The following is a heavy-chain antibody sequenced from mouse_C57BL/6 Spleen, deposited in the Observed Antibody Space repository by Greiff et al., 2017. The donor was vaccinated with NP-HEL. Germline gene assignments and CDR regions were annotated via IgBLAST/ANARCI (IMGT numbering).Heavy chain of an antibody. V-gene: IGHV1-82*01. CDR1: GYAFSSSW. Sequence: VQLQQSGPELVKPGASVKISCKASGYAFSSSWMNWVKQRPGKGLEWIGRIYPGDGDTNYNGKFKGKATLTADKSSSTAYMQLSSLTSEDSAVYFCARWTITTVAIFDYWGQGTTLTVSS. D-gene: IGHD1-1*01. CDR3: ARWTITTVAIFDY. CDR2: IYPGDGDT. J-gene: IGHJ2*01.